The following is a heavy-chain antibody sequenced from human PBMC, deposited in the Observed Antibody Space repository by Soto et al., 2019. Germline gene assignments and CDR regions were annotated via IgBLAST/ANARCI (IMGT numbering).Heavy chain of an antibody. D-gene: IGHD3-3*01. V-gene: IGHV4-59*01. J-gene: IGHJ4*02. CDR2: IYYSGST. Sequence: SETLSLTCTVSGGSISSYYWSWIRQPPGKGLEWIGYIYYSGSTNYNPSLKSRVTISVDTSKNQFSLKLSSVTAADTAVYYCARGPEVTFWSGFLYFDYWGQGTLVTGSS. CDR1: GGSISSYY. CDR3: ARGPEVTFWSGFLYFDY.